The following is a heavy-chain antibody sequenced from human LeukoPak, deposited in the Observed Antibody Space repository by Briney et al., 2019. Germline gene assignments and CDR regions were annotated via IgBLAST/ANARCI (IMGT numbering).Heavy chain of an antibody. CDR3: ARDRQWLSFYYYYYGMDV. J-gene: IGHJ6*02. D-gene: IGHD6-19*01. Sequence: GASVKVSCKVSGYTLTELSMHWVRQAPGKGLEWMGGFDPEDGETIYAQKFQGRVTMTEDTSTDTAYMELSSLRSEDTAVYYCARDRQWLSFYYYYYGMDVWGQGTTVTVSS. CDR1: GYTLTELS. CDR2: FDPEDGET. V-gene: IGHV1-24*01.